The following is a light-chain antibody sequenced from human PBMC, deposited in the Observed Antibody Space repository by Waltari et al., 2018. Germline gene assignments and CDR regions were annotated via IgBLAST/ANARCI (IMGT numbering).Light chain of an antibody. CDR1: QSISTW. CDR2: KAS. V-gene: IGKV1-5*03. CDR3: QQSSSYWT. Sequence: DIQMTQSPSPLSASVGDRVTITCRASQSISTWLAWYQQKPGKAPKLLIYKASSLESGVPSRFSGSGSGTEFTLTISSLQPDDFATYYCQQSSSYWTFGQGTKVEIK. J-gene: IGKJ1*01.